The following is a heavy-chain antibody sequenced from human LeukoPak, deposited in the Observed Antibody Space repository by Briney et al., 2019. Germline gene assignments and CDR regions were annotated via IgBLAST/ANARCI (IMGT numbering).Heavy chain of an antibody. D-gene: IGHD3-22*01. CDR3: ARVVGTGLLLRRDAFDI. J-gene: IGHJ3*02. CDR1: GGSISSYY. V-gene: IGHV4-59*01. Sequence: SETLSLTCTVSGGSISSYYWSWIRQPPGKGLEWIGYIYYSGSTNYNPSLKSRVTISVDTSKNQFSLKLSSVTAADTAVYYCARVVGTGLLLRRDAFDIWGQGTMVTVSS. CDR2: IYYSGST.